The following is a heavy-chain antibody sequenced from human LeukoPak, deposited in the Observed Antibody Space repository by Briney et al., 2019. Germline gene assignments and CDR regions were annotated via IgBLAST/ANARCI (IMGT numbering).Heavy chain of an antibody. V-gene: IGHV3-9*01. CDR2: IRWNSGGI. Sequence: GGSLRLSCAASGFTFADYAMHWVRQVPGKGLEWVSGIRWNSGGITYADSVKGRFTISRDNAKNSLYLQMNSLRAEDTALYYCANGDDSSGYYYTWTYWGQGTLVTVSS. D-gene: IGHD3-22*01. J-gene: IGHJ4*02. CDR1: GFTFADYA. CDR3: ANGDDSSGYYYTWTY.